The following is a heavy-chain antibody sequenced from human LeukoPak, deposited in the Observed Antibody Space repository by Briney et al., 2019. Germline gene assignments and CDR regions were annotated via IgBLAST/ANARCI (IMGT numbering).Heavy chain of an antibody. J-gene: IGHJ3*01. CDR1: GGSFSGYY. CDR2: INHSGST. D-gene: IGHD3-10*01. CDR3: AIEPHYYGSGSPRAFDV. Sequence: SETLSLTCAVYGGSFSGYYWSWIRQPPGKGLEWIGEINHSGSTNYNPSLKSRVTISVDTSKDQFSLKLSSVTAADTAVYYCAIEPHYYGSGSPRAFDVWGQGTMVTVSS. V-gene: IGHV4-34*01.